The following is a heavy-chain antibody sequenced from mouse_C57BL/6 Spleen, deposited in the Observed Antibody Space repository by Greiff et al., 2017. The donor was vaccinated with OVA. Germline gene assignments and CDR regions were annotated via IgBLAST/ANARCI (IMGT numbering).Heavy chain of an antibody. D-gene: IGHD2-1*01. CDR1: GYTFTSYW. J-gene: IGHJ4*01. CDR2: IDPSDSYT. Sequence: VQLQQPGAELVKPGASVKLSCKASGYTFTSYWMQWVKQRPGQGLEWIGEIDPSDSYTNYNQKFKGKATLTVDTSSSTSYMQLSSLTSEDSAVYYCASRSTMVTTAYYYAMDYWGQGTSVTVSS. CDR3: ASRSTMVTTAYYYAMDY. V-gene: IGHV1-50*01.